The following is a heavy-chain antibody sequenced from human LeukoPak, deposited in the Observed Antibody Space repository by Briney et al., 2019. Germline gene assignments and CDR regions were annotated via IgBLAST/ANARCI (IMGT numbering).Heavy chain of an antibody. CDR2: IIPVLGIA. V-gene: IGHV1-69*04. CDR3: ASSNVKYSSSSTINFDY. D-gene: IGHD6-6*01. J-gene: IGHJ4*02. CDR1: GGTFSSYA. Sequence: ASVKVSCKASGGTFSSYAISWVRQAPGQGLEWMGRIIPVLGIANYAQKFQGRVTITADKSTSTAYMELSSLRSEDTAVYYCASSNVKYSSSSTINFDYWGQGTLVTVSS.